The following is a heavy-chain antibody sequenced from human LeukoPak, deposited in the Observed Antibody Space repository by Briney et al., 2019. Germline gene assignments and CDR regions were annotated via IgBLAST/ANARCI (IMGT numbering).Heavy chain of an antibody. CDR3: VRDLDTVTTAFFVY. CDR1: GFTFSGSA. J-gene: IGHJ4*02. V-gene: IGHV3-73*01. D-gene: IGHD4-11*01. Sequence: GGSLRLACAASGFTFSGSAMHWVRQASGKGLEWVGRIRSKANSYATAYAASVKGRFTISRDDSKNTAYLQMNSLKTEDTAVYYCVRDLDTVTTAFFVYWGQGTLVTVSS. CDR2: IRSKANSYAT.